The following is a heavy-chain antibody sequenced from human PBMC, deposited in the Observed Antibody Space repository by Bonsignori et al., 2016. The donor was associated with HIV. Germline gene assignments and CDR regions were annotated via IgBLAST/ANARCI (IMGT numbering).Heavy chain of an antibody. J-gene: IGHJ5*02. D-gene: IGHD6-19*01. CDR3: ARVHFSGWSRKFTRFDP. V-gene: IGHV4-39*07. Sequence: QLQLQESGPGLVKPSETLSLTCTVSGGSISDSNFHWGWIRQPPGKGLEWIGTVYYSGVTYYSPSLESRVTISIDTSKNQFSLNLTSVTAADTAVYFCARVHFSGWSRKFTRFDPWGQGTLVTVSS. CDR1: GGSISDSNFH. CDR2: VYYSGVT.